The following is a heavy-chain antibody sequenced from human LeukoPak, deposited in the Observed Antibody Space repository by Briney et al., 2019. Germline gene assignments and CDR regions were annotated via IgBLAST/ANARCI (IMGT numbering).Heavy chain of an antibody. CDR3: ARGVAAALDWFDP. V-gene: IGHV6-1*01. Sequence: SQTLSLTCAISGDSVSSNSAAWNWIRQSPSRGLEWLGRTYYRSKWYNEYAVSVKSRIIINPDTSKNQFSLQLNSVTPDDTAVYYCARGVAAALDWFDPWGQGTLVTVSS. D-gene: IGHD6-13*01. J-gene: IGHJ5*02. CDR1: GDSVSSNSAA. CDR2: TYYRSKWYN.